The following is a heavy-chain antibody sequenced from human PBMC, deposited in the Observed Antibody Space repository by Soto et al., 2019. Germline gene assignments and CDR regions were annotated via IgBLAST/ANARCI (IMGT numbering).Heavy chain of an antibody. Sequence: GASVKVSCKASGYTFTSYGISWVRQAPGQGLEWMGWISAYNGNTNYAQKLQGRVTITRDTSASTAYMELSSLRSEDTAVYYCARAVAVPADFDYWGQGTLVTVPQ. J-gene: IGHJ4*02. V-gene: IGHV1-18*01. CDR1: GYTFTSYG. CDR3: ARAVAVPADFDY. CDR2: ISAYNGNT. D-gene: IGHD6-19*01.